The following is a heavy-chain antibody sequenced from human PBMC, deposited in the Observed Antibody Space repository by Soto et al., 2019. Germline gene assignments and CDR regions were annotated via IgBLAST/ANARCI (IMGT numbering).Heavy chain of an antibody. CDR3: ARGGAPLESNYYYYMDV. V-gene: IGHV3-33*01. J-gene: IGHJ6*03. Sequence: GGSLRLSCAASGFTFSSYGMHWVRQAPGKGLEWVAVIWYDGSNKYYADSVKGRFTISRDNSKNTLYLQMNSLRAEDTAVYYCARGGAPLESNYYYYMDVWGKGTTVTVSS. CDR1: GFTFSSYG. D-gene: IGHD3-16*01. CDR2: IWYDGSNK.